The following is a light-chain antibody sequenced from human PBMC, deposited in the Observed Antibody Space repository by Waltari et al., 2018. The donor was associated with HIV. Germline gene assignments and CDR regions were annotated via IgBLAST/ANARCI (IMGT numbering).Light chain of an antibody. CDR2: YNN. CDR1: SSNIGSNY. J-gene: IGLJ3*02. Sequence: QSVLTQPPSASGTPGQRVTISCSGSSSNIGSNYVYWYQQLLGTAPKLLIFYNNRRPSGVPDRFSGSKSGTSASLAISGLRSEDEADYYCATWDDSLSGWVFGGGTKLTVL. V-gene: IGLV1-47*01. CDR3: ATWDDSLSGWV.